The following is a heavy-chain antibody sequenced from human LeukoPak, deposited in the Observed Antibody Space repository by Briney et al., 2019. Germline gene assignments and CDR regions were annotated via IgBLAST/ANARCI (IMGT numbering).Heavy chain of an antibody. CDR1: GFTVSSNY. CDR2: IYSGGST. CDR3: AREEYYYGSGSYHY. V-gene: IGHV3-53*01. D-gene: IGHD3-10*01. Sequence: PGGSLRLACAASGFTVSSNYMSWVSQAPGKGLEWVSVIYSGGSTYYADSVKGRFTISRDNSKNTLYLQMNSLRAEDTAVYYCAREEYYYGSGSYHYWGQGTLVTVSS. J-gene: IGHJ4*02.